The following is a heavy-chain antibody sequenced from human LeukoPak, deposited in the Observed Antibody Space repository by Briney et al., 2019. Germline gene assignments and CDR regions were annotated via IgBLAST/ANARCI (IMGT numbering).Heavy chain of an antibody. D-gene: IGHD3-10*01. Sequence: GGSLRLSCAASGFMFSNYAMHWVRQAPGKGLEYVSAISGDGGTTYYANSVKGRFTISRDNPKNTLYFQMDSLRAEDMAVYYCARGGIKGPHDAYDIWGQGTVVTVSS. CDR3: ARGGIKGPHDAYDI. CDR2: ISGDGGTT. J-gene: IGHJ3*02. CDR1: GFMFSNYA. V-gene: IGHV3-64*01.